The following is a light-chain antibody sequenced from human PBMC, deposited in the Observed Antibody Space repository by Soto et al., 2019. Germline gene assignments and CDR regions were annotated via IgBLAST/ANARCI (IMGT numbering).Light chain of an antibody. J-gene: IGKJ3*01. Sequence: AIQLTQSPSSLSASVGDRVTITCRASQDISSALAWYQHQPGKAPNSLIFGASSLESGVPSRFSGSGSGTDFTLTISSLQPEDFATYYCQQFNTYPRTFGPGTKVDVK. CDR1: QDISSA. CDR2: GAS. CDR3: QQFNTYPRT. V-gene: IGKV1-13*02.